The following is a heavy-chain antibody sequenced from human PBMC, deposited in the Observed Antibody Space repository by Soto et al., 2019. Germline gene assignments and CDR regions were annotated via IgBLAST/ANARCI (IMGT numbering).Heavy chain of an antibody. Sequence: VQLVESGGGLVKPGGSLRLSCAASGFSFSDYYMIWIRQVPGKGLEWVSHVSFGGSDKFYGDSVRGRFTVSRDNVKNSLFLQMNSLRAEDTAVYYCARLVQGPGLYYMDVWGKGTTVTVSS. CDR3: ARLVQGPGLYYMDV. D-gene: IGHD3-10*01. CDR1: GFSFSDYY. V-gene: IGHV3-11*01. CDR2: VSFGGSDK. J-gene: IGHJ6*03.